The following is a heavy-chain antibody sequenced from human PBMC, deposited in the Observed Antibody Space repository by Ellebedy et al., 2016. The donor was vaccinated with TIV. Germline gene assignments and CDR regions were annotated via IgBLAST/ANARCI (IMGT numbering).Heavy chain of an antibody. D-gene: IGHD2-2*01. V-gene: IGHV7-4-1*02. CDR2: INTNTGNP. J-gene: IGHJ6*02. CDR1: GYTFTSYA. Sequence: ASVKVSCKASGYTFTSYAMNWVRQAPGQGLEWMGWINTNTGNPTYAQGFTGRFVFSLDTSVSTAYLQISSLKAEDTAVYYCARTPFVVVPAADYYYYYGMDVWGQGTTVTVSS. CDR3: ARTPFVVVPAADYYYYYGMDV.